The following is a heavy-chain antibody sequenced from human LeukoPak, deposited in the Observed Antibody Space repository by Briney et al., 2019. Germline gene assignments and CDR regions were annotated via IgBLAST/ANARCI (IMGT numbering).Heavy chain of an antibody. D-gene: IGHD5-18*01. CDR1: GYTLTGYY. J-gene: IGHJ4*02. V-gene: IGHV1-2*02. CDR3: AREGAGYSH. Sequence: ASVKVSCKASGYTLTGYYMHWVRQAPGQGLEWMGWINPNSGGTNYAQKSQGRLTMNRDTSISTAYMELSRLRSDDTAVYYGAREGAGYSHWGQGTLVTVSS. CDR2: INPNSGGT.